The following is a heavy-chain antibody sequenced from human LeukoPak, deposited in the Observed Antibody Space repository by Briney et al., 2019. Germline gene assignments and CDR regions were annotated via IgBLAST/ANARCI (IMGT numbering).Heavy chain of an antibody. CDR1: GFTFSDYY. V-gene: IGHV3-11*06. Sequence: GGSLRLSCAASGFTFSDYYMSWIRQVPGKGLEWVSYISSSSSYTNYADSVKGRFTISRDNAKNSLYLQMNSLRAEDTAVYYCARGRYSSSSTFDYWGQGTLVTVSS. D-gene: IGHD6-6*01. CDR2: ISSSSSYT. J-gene: IGHJ4*02. CDR3: ARGRYSSSSTFDY.